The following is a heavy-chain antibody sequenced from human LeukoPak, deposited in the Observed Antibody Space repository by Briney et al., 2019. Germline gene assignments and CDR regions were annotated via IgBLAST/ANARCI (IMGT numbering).Heavy chain of an antibody. V-gene: IGHV4-59*03. D-gene: IGHD3-3*01. CDR3: ARALHPGVDLFES. J-gene: IGHJ3*01. Sequence: SETLSLTCTVSGVSISSYYLTWIRQPPGEGLEWIGYIYYSGSTNYNPSLKSRVTISVDTSKNQFSLKLSSVTAADTAVYYWARALHPGVDLFESWGQGKMVTVS. CDR1: GVSISSYY. CDR2: IYYSGST.